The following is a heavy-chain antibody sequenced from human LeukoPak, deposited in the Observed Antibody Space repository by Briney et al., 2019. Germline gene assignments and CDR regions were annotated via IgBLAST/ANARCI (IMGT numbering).Heavy chain of an antibody. Sequence: SETLSLTCSVSGGSISSYYWNWIRQPPGKGLEWIGYIYSSGSTNYNASLKSRVTISVDTSKNQFSLKLSSVTAADTAVYYCARDAAYYYDGNPRVLDYWGQGTLVSVCS. D-gene: IGHD3-22*01. V-gene: IGHV4-59*01. CDR3: ARDAAYYYDGNPRVLDY. CDR1: GGSISSYY. J-gene: IGHJ4*02. CDR2: IYSSGST.